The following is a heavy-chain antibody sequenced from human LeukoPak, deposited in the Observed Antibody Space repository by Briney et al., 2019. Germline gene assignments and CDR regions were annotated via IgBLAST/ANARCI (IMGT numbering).Heavy chain of an antibody. CDR2: IYHSGST. D-gene: IGHD5-12*01. V-gene: IGHV4-30-2*01. CDR3: ARGGLSGYDY. CDR1: GGSISSGGYN. Sequence: SETLSLTCTVSGGSISSGGYNGAGFGRPQGKALEWIGYIYHSGSTYYNPSLKSRVTISVDRSKNQFSLKLSSVTAADTAVYYCARGGLSGYDYWGQGTLVTVSS. J-gene: IGHJ4*02.